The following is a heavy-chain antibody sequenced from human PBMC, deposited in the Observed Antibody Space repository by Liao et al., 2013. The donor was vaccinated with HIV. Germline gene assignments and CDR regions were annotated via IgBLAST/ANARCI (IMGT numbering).Heavy chain of an antibody. CDR2: VYYSGST. V-gene: IGHV4-39*07. D-gene: IGHD2-8*01. J-gene: IGHJ4*02. CDR3: ARGVPPDY. CDR1: DDSISSSSYY. Sequence: QLQLQESGPALVKPSETLSLTCSVSDDSISSSSYYWGWLRQSPGKGLEWMGTVYYSGSTYHSPSLKSRLSISLDTSKRQFYLRLSSVTAADTAIYYCARGVPPDYWGQGTLVSVSS.